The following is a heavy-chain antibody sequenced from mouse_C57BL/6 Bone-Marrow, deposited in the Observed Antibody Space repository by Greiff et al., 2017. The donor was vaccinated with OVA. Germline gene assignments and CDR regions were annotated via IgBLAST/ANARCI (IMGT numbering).Heavy chain of an antibody. CDR2: IDPETGGT. CDR1: GYTFTDYE. J-gene: IGHJ4*01. CDR3: TRVTGTASAMAY. Sequence: QVHVKQSGAELVRPGASVTLSCKASGYTFTDYEMHWVKQTPVHGLEWIGAIDPETGGTAYNQKFKGKAILTADKSSSTAYMELRSLTSEDSAVYYCTRVTGTASAMAYWGQGTSVTVSS. V-gene: IGHV1-15*01. D-gene: IGHD2-13*01.